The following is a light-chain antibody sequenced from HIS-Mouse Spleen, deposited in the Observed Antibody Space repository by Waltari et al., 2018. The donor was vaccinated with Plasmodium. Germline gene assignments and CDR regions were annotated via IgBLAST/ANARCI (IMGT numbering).Light chain of an antibody. V-gene: IGLV5-45*03. CDR3: MIWHSSASV. J-gene: IGLJ3*02. CDR2: YKSDSDK. CDR1: SGINVGTYR. Sequence: QAVLTQPSSLSASPGASASLTCTLRSGINVGTYRIYWYQQKPWSPPQYLLRYKSDSDKQQGSGVPSRFYGSKDASANAAILLFAGLQSEDEADYYCMIWHSSASVFGGGTKLTVL.